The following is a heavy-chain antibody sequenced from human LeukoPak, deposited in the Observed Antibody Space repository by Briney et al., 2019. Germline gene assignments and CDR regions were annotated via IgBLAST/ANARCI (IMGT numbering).Heavy chain of an antibody. CDR1: GGSISSYY. CDR3: AREGYCSSTSCYAYYYYYMDV. J-gene: IGHJ6*03. Sequence: PSETLSLTCTVSGGSISSYYWSWIRQPAGKGLERIGRIYTSGSTNYNPSLKSRVTISVDKSKNQFSLKLSSVTAADTAVYYCAREGYCSSTSCYAYYYYYMDVWGKGTTVTVSS. D-gene: IGHD2-2*01. V-gene: IGHV4-4*07. CDR2: IYTSGST.